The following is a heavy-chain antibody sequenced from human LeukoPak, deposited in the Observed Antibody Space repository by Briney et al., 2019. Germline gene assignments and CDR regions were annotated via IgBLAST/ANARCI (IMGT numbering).Heavy chain of an antibody. D-gene: IGHD3-10*01. CDR1: GFTVSSNY. CDR3: ARIGPTNWFDP. J-gene: IGHJ5*02. Sequence: PGGSLRLSCAASGFTVSSNYMSWVRQAPGKGLEYVSVLYHDGGTYSADSVKGRFTISGNNSKNTLYLQMNSLRVEDTAVYYCARIGPTNWFDPWGQGTLVTVSS. V-gene: IGHV3-53*01. CDR2: LYHDGGT.